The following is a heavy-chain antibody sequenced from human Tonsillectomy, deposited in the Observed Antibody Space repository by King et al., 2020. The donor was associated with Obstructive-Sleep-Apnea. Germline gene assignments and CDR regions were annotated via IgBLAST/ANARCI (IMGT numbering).Heavy chain of an antibody. J-gene: IGHJ5*02. CDR1: GFTFSSYW. CDR2: INSDGSST. D-gene: IGHD6-19*01. V-gene: IGHV3-74*01. Sequence: VQLVESGGGLVQPGGSLRLSCAASGFTFSSYWMHWVRQAPGKGLVWVSRINSDGSSTSYADSVKGRFTISRDNAKNTLYLQMDSLRAEDTAVYYCARDMGALIAVAANNWFDPWGQGTLVTVSS. CDR3: ARDMGALIAVAANNWFDP.